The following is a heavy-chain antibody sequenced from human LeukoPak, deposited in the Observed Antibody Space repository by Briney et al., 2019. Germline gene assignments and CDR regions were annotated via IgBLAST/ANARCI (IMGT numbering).Heavy chain of an antibody. CDR3: ASWRGSGSYGGYFDY. CDR2: IWYDGSNR. Sequence: GGSLRLSCAASGFTFSSYGMYWVRQAPGKGLEWVALIWYDGSNRYCADSVKGRFTISRDNSKNTLYLQMNSLRAEDTAVYYCASWRGSGSYGGYFDYWGQRTLVTVSS. V-gene: IGHV3-33*01. D-gene: IGHD3-10*01. J-gene: IGHJ4*02. CDR1: GFTFSSYG.